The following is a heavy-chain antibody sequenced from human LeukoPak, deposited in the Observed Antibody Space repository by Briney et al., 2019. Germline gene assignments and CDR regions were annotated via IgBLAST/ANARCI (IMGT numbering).Heavy chain of an antibody. D-gene: IGHD6-19*01. CDR2: ISSSSSTI. CDR3: ARDRSGWPSY. V-gene: IGHV3-48*01. Sequence: PGGFLRLSCAASGFTFSSYSMNWVRQAPGKGLEWVSYISSSSSTIYYADSVKGRFTISRDNAKNSLYLQMNSLRAEDTAVYYCARDRSGWPSYWGQGTLVTVSS. J-gene: IGHJ4*02. CDR1: GFTFSSYS.